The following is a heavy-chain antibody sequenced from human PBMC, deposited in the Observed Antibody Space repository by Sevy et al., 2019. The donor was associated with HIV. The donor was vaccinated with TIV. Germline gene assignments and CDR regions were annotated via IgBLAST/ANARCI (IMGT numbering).Heavy chain of an antibody. D-gene: IGHD2-2*01. CDR3: AKVDVVVPVADYGLDV. CDR1: GFTFSIYA. J-gene: IGHJ6*02. V-gene: IGHV3-23*01. Sequence: GESLKISCAASGFTFSIYAMSWVRQAPGKGLEWVSSISRSGGSTHYADSVKGRLTISRDNSKSTLFLQMNSLRAEDTAVYYCAKVDVVVPVADYGLDVWGQGTTLTVSS. CDR2: ISRSGGST.